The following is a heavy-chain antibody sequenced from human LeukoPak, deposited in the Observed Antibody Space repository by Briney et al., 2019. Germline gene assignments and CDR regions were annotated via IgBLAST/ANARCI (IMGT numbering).Heavy chain of an antibody. J-gene: IGHJ4*02. D-gene: IGHD6-19*01. CDR3: TVPISRDIALAGGFDY. Sequence: GGSLRLSFAASGFGFSGSVMHWVRQPSGKGLEWVGRIRRKANSYATAYAASVKGRFTISRDDSKKTTYLLMSGLKTEDTAIYYCTVPISRDIALAGGFDYWGQGTLVTVSS. CDR2: IRRKANSYAT. V-gene: IGHV3-73*01. CDR1: GFGFSGSV.